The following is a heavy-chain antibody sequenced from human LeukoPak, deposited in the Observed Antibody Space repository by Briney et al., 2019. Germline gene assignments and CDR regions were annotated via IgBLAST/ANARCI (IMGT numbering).Heavy chain of an antibody. CDR2: IYYSGST. D-gene: IGHD1-26*01. J-gene: IGHJ4*02. CDR3: ARLGSSSY. Sequence: PSETLSLTCTVSGGSISSSSYYWGWIRQPPGKGLEWIGSIYYSGSTYYNPSLKSRVTISVDTSKNKFSLKLSSVTAADTAVYYCARLGSSSYWGQGTLVTVSS. V-gene: IGHV4-39*01. CDR1: GGSISSSSYY.